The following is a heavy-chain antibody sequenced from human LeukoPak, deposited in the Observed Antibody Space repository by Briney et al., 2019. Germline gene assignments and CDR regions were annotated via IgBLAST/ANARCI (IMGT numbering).Heavy chain of an antibody. J-gene: IGHJ4*02. CDR2: IYYSGST. D-gene: IGHD6-19*01. V-gene: IGHV4-59*08. CDR3: ARSGQWLVRVFDY. CDR1: GGSISSYY. Sequence: SETLSLTCTVSGGSISSYYWSWIRQPPGKGLEWIGYIYYSGSTNYNPSLKSRVTISVDTSKNQFSLRLSSLTAADTAVYYCARSGQWLVRVFDYWGQGSLVTVSS.